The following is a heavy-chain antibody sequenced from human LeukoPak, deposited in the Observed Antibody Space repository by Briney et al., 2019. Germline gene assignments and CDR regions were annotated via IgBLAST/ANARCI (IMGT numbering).Heavy chain of an antibody. CDR2: INPHSGGT. CDR1: GYTFAGYF. Sequence: GASVKVSCKASGYTFAGYFMHWVRQAPGQGLEWMGWINPHSGGTNYAQKFQGRVTMTRDTSISTAYMELSRLRSDDTAVYYCASGAVYTAIVPYPLDYWGQGTLVTVSS. V-gene: IGHV1-2*02. D-gene: IGHD5-18*01. J-gene: IGHJ4*02. CDR3: ASGAVYTAIVPYPLDY.